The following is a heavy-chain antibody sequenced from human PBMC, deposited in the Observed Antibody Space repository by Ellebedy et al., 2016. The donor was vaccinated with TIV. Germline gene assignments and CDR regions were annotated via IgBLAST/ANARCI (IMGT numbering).Heavy chain of an antibody. Sequence: GESLKISCAASGFTVSSNYMSWVRQAPGKGLEWVSIIYSGSSTYHADSVKGRFTISRDNSKNTLYLQMNSLRAEDTAVYYCARVVVTAMPAYFDCWGQGTLVTVSS. D-gene: IGHD2-21*02. CDR1: GFTVSSNY. V-gene: IGHV3-66*01. CDR3: ARVVVTAMPAYFDC. CDR2: IYSGSST. J-gene: IGHJ4*02.